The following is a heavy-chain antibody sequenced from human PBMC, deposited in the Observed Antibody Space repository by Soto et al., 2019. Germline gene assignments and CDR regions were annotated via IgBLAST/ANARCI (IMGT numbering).Heavy chain of an antibody. Sequence: PSETLSLTCRLSGGSISSYYWNWIRQAPGKGLEWIGFISYSGPTNYNPALTSRVTISVDTSKDQISLRLNSVTAADTAVYYCARVQSPSWGYYYAVDVWGQGTTVTVSS. D-gene: IGHD2-15*01. CDR3: ARVQSPSWGYYYAVDV. J-gene: IGHJ6*01. CDR2: ISYSGPT. V-gene: IGHV4-59*01. CDR1: GGSISSYY.